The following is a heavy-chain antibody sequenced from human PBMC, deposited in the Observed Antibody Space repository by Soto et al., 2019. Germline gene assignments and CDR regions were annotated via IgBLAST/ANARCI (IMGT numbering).Heavy chain of an antibody. V-gene: IGHV1-8*01. CDR1: GYIFNNYD. J-gene: IGHJ6*02. CDR2: VNPNSGNT. D-gene: IGHD6-13*01. Sequence: ASVKVSCKASGYIFNNYDITWVRQATGQGLEWMGWVNPNSGNTGYAQNFHGRVTMTKNTSISTAYMELSSVKPEDTAVYYCARRYGNYYYEMDVWGQGTTVTVSS. CDR3: ARRYGNYYYEMDV.